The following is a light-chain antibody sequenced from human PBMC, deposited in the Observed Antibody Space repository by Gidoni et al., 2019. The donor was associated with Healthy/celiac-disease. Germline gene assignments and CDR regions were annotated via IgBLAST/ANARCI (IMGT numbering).Light chain of an antibody. CDR2: DVS. CDR3: QQRSNWPMCS. J-gene: IGKJ2*04. Sequence: EIVLTQSPATLSLSPGERATLSCRASQSVSRFLAWYQQRPGQAPRLLIYDVSKRATGIPARFSGSGSGTDFTLTISSLEPEDFAVYYCQQRSNWPMCSFXQXTKLEIK. V-gene: IGKV3-11*01. CDR1: QSVSRF.